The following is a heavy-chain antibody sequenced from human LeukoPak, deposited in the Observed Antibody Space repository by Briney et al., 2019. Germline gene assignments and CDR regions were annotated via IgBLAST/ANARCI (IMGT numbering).Heavy chain of an antibody. CDR2: INPNSGGT. D-gene: IGHD3-16*01. V-gene: IGHV1-2*06. CDR3: ARPLELGAFDI. Sequence: ASVQVSCKASGYTFTGYYMHWVRQAPGQGLEWMGRINPNSGGTNHARKFQGRVTMTRDTSISTAHMELSRLRSDDTAVYYCARPLELGAFDIWGQGTMVTVSS. J-gene: IGHJ3*02. CDR1: GYTFTGYY.